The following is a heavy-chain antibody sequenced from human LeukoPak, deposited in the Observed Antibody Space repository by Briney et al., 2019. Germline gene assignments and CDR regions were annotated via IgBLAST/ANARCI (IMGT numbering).Heavy chain of an antibody. D-gene: IGHD6-19*01. CDR1: GYSFTSYW. V-gene: IGHV5-51*01. CDR3: ESPVAGPSHSLNY. J-gene: IGHJ4*02. CDR2: IYPGDSDT. Sequence: GESLKISCKGSGYSFTSYWIGWVRQMPGTGLEWMGIIYPGDSDTRYSPSFQGQVTISADKSISTAYLQWSSLKASDTATYYWESPVAGPSHSLNYWGRGTLVTVPS.